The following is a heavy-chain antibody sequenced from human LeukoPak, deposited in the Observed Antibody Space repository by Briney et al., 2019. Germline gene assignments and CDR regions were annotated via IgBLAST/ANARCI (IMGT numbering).Heavy chain of an antibody. CDR3: AKKVGAGYYYYGMDV. CDR1: GFTLSSYA. V-gene: IGHV3-23*01. Sequence: PGASLRLSCAASGFTLSSYAMSWVRQAPGKGLEWVSAISGSGGSTYYADSVKGRFTISRDNSKNTLYLQMNNLRAEDTAVYYCAKKVGAGYYYYGMDVGGKGTTVTVS. CDR2: ISGSGGST. D-gene: IGHD2-2*01. J-gene: IGHJ6*04.